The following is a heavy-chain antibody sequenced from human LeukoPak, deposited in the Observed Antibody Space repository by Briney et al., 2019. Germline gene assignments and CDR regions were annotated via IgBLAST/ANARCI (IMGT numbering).Heavy chain of an antibody. Sequence: SETLSLTCTVSGGSISSSSYYWGWIRQPPGKGLEWIGSIYYSGSTYYNPSLKSRVTISVDTSKNQFSLKLSSVTAADTAVYYCARSFPVYDRSGYFLSSLGYFDLWGRGTLVTVSS. CDR3: ARSFPVYDRSGYFLSSLGYFDL. CDR2: IYYSGST. CDR1: GGSISSSSYY. V-gene: IGHV4-39*01. J-gene: IGHJ2*01. D-gene: IGHD3-22*01.